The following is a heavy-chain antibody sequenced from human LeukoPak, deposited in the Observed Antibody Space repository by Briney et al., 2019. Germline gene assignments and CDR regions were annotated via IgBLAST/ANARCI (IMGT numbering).Heavy chain of an antibody. D-gene: IGHD5-18*01. V-gene: IGHV3-48*03. CDR1: GFTFSSYE. CDR3: ARDFGYSYGHYYYYMDV. J-gene: IGHJ6*03. Sequence: PGGSLRLSCAASGFTFSSYEVNWVRQAPGKGLEWVSYISSSGSTIYYADSLKGRFTISRDNAKNSLYLQMNSLRAEDTAVYYCARDFGYSYGHYYYYMDVWGKGTTVTVSS. CDR2: ISSSGSTI.